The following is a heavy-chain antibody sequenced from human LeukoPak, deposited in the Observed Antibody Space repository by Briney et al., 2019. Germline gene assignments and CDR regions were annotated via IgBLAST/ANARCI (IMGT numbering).Heavy chain of an antibody. CDR3: AKGRTPDY. J-gene: IGHJ4*02. D-gene: IGHD2-15*01. CDR1: GFTFSTNV. Sequence: GGSLRLSCAASGFTFSTNVMTWFRQAPGKGLEWVSALSGSGGSTFYADPVKGRFTISSDNSNNTLFLQMNSLRAEDTAVYYCAKGRTPDYWGQGTLVTVSS. V-gene: IGHV3-23*01. CDR2: LSGSGGST.